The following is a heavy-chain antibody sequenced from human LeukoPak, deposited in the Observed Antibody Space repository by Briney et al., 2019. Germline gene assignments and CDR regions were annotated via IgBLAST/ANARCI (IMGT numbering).Heavy chain of an antibody. Sequence: HPGRSLRLSCAASGFTFSSYGMHWVRQAPGKGLEWVAVISYDGSNKYYADSVKGRFTISRDNSKNTLYLQMNSLRAEDTAVYYCAKNKRGNYDILTGYLSPGFFGMDVWGQGTTVTVSS. CDR1: GFTFSSYG. V-gene: IGHV3-30*18. CDR2: ISYDGSNK. J-gene: IGHJ6*02. D-gene: IGHD3-9*01. CDR3: AKNKRGNYDILTGYLSPGFFGMDV.